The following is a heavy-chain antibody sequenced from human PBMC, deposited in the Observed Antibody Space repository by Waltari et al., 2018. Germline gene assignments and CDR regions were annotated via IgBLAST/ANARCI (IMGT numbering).Heavy chain of an antibody. CDR2: IYSGGST. Sequence: EVQLLESGGGLVQPGGSMRLSCADSGFTFSSYAMSWVRQAPGKGLAWVSVIYSGGSTYYADSVKGRFTISRDNSKNTLYLQMNSLRAEDTAGYYCAKGDYGDYDWDCAFDIWGQGTMVTVSS. J-gene: IGHJ3*02. V-gene: IGHV3-23*03. CDR1: GFTFSSYA. D-gene: IGHD4-17*01. CDR3: AKGDYGDYDWDCAFDI.